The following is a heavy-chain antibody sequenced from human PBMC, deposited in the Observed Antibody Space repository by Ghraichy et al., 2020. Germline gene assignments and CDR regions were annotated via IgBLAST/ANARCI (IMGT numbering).Heavy chain of an antibody. CDR2: IKSKTDGGTT. CDR1: GFTFSNAW. CDR3: TTDPMYYYDENFG. D-gene: IGHD3-22*01. Sequence: GGSLRLSCAASGFTFSNAWMSWVRQAPGKGLEWVGRIKSKTDGGTTDYAAPVKGRFTISRDDSKNTLYLQMNSLKTEDTAVYYCTTDPMYYYDENFGWGQGTLVTVSS. J-gene: IGHJ4*02. V-gene: IGHV3-15*01.